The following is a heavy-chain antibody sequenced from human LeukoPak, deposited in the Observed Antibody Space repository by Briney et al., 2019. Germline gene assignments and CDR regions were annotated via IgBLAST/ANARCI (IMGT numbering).Heavy chain of an antibody. Sequence: GASVKVSCKASGYTFTSYGISWVRQAPGQGLEWMGWISAYNGNTNYAQKLQGRVTMTTDTSTSTAYMELRSLRSDDTAVYYCARSGHIMITFGGVIGLDAFDIWGQGTMVTVSS. CDR3: ARSGHIMITFGGVIGLDAFDI. D-gene: IGHD3-16*02. J-gene: IGHJ3*02. CDR1: GYTFTSYG. V-gene: IGHV1-18*01. CDR2: ISAYNGNT.